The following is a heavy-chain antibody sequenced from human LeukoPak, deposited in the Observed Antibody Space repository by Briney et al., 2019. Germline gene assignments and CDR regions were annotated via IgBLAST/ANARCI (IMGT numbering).Heavy chain of an antibody. V-gene: IGHV1-18*01. CDR2: ISAYNGNT. CDR1: GYTFTSCG. D-gene: IGHD5-24*01. J-gene: IGHJ4*02. CDR3: ARGGGSRRDGYIGLLDY. Sequence: ASVKVSCKASGYTFTSCGINWVRQAPGQGLEWMGWISAYNGNTHYAQRLQGRVTMTRDTSTSTAYMELRSLRSDDTAVYYCARGGGSRRDGYIGLLDYWGQGTLVTVSS.